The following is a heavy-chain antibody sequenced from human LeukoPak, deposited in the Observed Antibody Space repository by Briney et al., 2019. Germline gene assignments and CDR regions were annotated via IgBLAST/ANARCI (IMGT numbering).Heavy chain of an antibody. CDR2: IIPIFGTA. V-gene: IGHV1-69*01. CDR1: GGTFSSYA. CDR3: ASRPEDEWYFDY. D-gene: IGHD3-3*01. J-gene: IGHJ4*02. Sequence: GASVKVSCKASGGTFSSYAISWVRQAPGRGLEWMGGIIPIFGTANYAQKFQGRVTITADESTSTAYMELSSLRSEDTAVYYCASRPEDEWYFDYWGQGTLVTVSS.